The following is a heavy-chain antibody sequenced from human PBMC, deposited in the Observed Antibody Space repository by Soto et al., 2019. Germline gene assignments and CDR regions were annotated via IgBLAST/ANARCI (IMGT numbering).Heavy chain of an antibody. CDR2: ISSSSSTI. CDR1: GFTFSSYS. CDR3: ARDIPPFGYDSSGYYYYYYYGMDV. V-gene: IGHV3-48*04. Sequence: GGSLRLSCAASGFTFSSYSMNWVRQAPGKGLEWVSYISSSSSTIYYADSVKGRFTISRDNAKNSLYLQMNSLRAEDTAVYYCARDIPPFGYDSSGYYYYYYYGMDVWGQGTTVTVSS. D-gene: IGHD3-22*01. J-gene: IGHJ6*02.